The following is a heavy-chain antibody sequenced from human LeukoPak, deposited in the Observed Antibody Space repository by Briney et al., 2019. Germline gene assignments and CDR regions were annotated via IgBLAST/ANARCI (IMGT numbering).Heavy chain of an antibody. V-gene: IGHV4-4*07. D-gene: IGHD1-1*01. CDR1: GDSINNYF. CDR2: IYSSGTN. J-gene: IGHJ4*02. CDR3: ARDANARAWDY. Sequence: PSATLSLTCTVSGDSINNYFWTWVRQPAGKGLEWVGRIYSSGTNNYNPSLKSRLIMSVDTSKNQLSLNLSSVTAADTAVYYCARDANARAWDYWGQGILVTVSS.